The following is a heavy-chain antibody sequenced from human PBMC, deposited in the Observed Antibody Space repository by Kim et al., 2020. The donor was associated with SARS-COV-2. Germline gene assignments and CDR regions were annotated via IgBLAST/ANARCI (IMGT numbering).Heavy chain of an antibody. D-gene: IGHD1-20*01. CDR3: ARGRYNWNLPSYYFDY. V-gene: IGHV1-69*01. Sequence: RSRGRVTITADEATSTAYMELSRLRSEDTAVYYCARGRYNWNLPSYYFDYWGQGTLVTVSS. J-gene: IGHJ4*02.